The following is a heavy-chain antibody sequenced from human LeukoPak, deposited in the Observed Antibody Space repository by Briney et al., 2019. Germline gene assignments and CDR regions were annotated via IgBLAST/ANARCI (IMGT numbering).Heavy chain of an antibody. CDR3: ARSDYHNSGSHTVFDAFDI. CDR2: IDDSGNT. CDR1: GGSISRYY. J-gene: IGHJ3*02. D-gene: IGHD3-10*01. V-gene: IGHV4-59*01. Sequence: SETLSLTCTVSGGSISRYYWSWIRRPPGNGLEWIGYIDDSGNTNYNPSLKSQVTISVDKSKNQFSLKLSFVTAADTAMYYCARSDYHNSGSHTVFDAFDIWGQGTRVTVSS.